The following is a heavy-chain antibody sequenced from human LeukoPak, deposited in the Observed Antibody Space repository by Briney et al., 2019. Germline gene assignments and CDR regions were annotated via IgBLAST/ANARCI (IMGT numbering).Heavy chain of an antibody. J-gene: IGHJ3*02. Sequence: GGSLRLSCAASGFTFSSYSMNWVRQAPGKGLEWVSAISGSGGSTYYADSVKGRFTISRDNSKNTLYLQMNSLRAEDTAVYYCAREGESSGHRRRDAFDIWGQGTMVTVSS. CDR2: ISGSGGST. CDR3: AREGESSGHRRRDAFDI. V-gene: IGHV3-23*01. D-gene: IGHD6-19*01. CDR1: GFTFSSYS.